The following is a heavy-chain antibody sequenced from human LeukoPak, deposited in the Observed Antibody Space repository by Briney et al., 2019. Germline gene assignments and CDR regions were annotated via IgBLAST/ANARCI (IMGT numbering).Heavy chain of an antibody. Sequence: GASVRVSCKASGYTFTCYYMHWVRQAPGQGLEWMGWINPNSGGTNYAQKFQGWVTMTRDTSISTAYMELSRLRSDDTAVYYCARGYRSTYYFDYWGQGTLVTVSS. CDR1: GYTFTCYY. D-gene: IGHD2-2*01. CDR3: ARGYRSTYYFDY. CDR2: INPNSGGT. J-gene: IGHJ4*02. V-gene: IGHV1-2*04.